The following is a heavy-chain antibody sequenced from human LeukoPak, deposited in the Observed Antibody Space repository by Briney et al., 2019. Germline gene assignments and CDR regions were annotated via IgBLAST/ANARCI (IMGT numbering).Heavy chain of an antibody. V-gene: IGHV3-33*01. CDR2: IWYDGSHK. D-gene: IGHD3-16*01. Sequence: GGSLRLSCAASGFTFSSYGVHWVRQAPGKGLEWVAVIWYDGSHKYYADSVKGRFTISRDNSKNTLYLEMNSLRAEDTAVYYCARDWGEGFFSMAFDIWGQGTMVTVSS. CDR1: GFTFSSYG. J-gene: IGHJ3*02. CDR3: ARDWGEGFFSMAFDI.